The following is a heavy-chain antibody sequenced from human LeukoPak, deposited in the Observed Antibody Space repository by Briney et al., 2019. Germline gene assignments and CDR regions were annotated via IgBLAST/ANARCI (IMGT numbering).Heavy chain of an antibody. V-gene: IGHV4-59*01. Sequence: PSETLSLTCAVYGGSFSGYYWSWIRQPPGKGLEWIGYIYYSGSTNYNPSLKSRVTISVDTSKNQFSLKLSSVTAADTAVYYCATVPEYSSSSGNYWGQGTLVTVSS. D-gene: IGHD6-6*01. CDR3: ATVPEYSSSSGNY. CDR1: GGSFSGYY. CDR2: IYYSGST. J-gene: IGHJ4*02.